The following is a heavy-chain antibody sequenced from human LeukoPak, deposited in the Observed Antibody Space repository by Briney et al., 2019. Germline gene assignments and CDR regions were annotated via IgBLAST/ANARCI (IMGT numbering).Heavy chain of an antibody. J-gene: IGHJ4*02. V-gene: IGHV3-21*06. CDR3: VRDRWLQSQRYFDY. CDR2: ISSSSSYI. CDR1: GFTFSSYS. D-gene: IGHD5-24*01. Sequence: PGGSLRLSCAASGFTFSSYSMNWVRQAPGKGLEWVSSISSSSSYIYYADSVKGRFTISRDNARNSLYLQMNSLRAEDTAVYYCVRDRWLQSQRYFDYWGQGTLVTVSS.